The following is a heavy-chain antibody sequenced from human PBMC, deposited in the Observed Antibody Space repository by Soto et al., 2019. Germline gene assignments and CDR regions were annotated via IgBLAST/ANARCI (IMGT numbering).Heavy chain of an antibody. CDR1: GGTFSSYA. D-gene: IGHD3-3*01. CDR3: ARDYVLRFVEWQNTYYYYDGMDV. V-gene: IGHV1-69*06. CDR2: IIPIFGTA. J-gene: IGHJ6*02. Sequence: QVQLVQSGAEVKKPGSSVKVSCKASGGTFSSYAISWVRQAPGHGLEWMGGIIPIFGTANYAQKFQGRVTITADKSTSTAYMELSSLRSEDTAVYYCARDYVLRFVEWQNTYYYYDGMDVWFQGTTVTVSS.